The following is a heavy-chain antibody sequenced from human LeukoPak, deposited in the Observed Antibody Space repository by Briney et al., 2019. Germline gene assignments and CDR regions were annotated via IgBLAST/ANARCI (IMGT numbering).Heavy chain of an antibody. CDR3: ARVLSGGQNYYFDY. Sequence: ASVKFSCKASGYTFTSYGISWVRQAPGQGLEWMGWISAYNGNTNYAQKLQGRVTMTTDTSTSTAYMELRSLRSDDTAVYYCARVLSGGQNYYFDYWGQGTLVTVSS. D-gene: IGHD3-3*01. V-gene: IGHV1-18*01. CDR1: GYTFTSYG. CDR2: ISAYNGNT. J-gene: IGHJ4*02.